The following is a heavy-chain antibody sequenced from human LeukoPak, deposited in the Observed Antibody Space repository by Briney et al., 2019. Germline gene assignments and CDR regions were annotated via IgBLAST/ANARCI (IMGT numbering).Heavy chain of an antibody. CDR3: ARKGGSAWYEDAFYI. D-gene: IGHD6-19*01. Sequence: ASVRVSCTASGYTFSSYYMHWGRQAPGQGLEGMGIINPSGGRTSYAQTFQGRVTMTRDTSTSTVYMELSTLRAEDTAVYYCARKGGSAWYEDAFYIWGQGTIVTVSS. CDR2: INPSGGRT. V-gene: IGHV1-46*01. CDR1: GYTFSSYY. J-gene: IGHJ3*02.